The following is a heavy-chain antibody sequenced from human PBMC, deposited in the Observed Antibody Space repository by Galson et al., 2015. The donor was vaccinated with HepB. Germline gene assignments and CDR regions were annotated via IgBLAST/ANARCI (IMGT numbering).Heavy chain of an antibody. J-gene: IGHJ3*02. D-gene: IGHD2-2*02. Sequence: SLRLSCAASGFTFSSYSMNWVRQAPGKGLEWVSSISSSSSYIYYADSVKGRFTISRDNAKNSLYLQMSSLRAEDTAVYYCARERGEYCSSTSCYTLGAFDIWGQGTMVTVSS. CDR2: ISSSSSYI. V-gene: IGHV3-21*01. CDR3: ARERGEYCSSTSCYTLGAFDI. CDR1: GFTFSSYS.